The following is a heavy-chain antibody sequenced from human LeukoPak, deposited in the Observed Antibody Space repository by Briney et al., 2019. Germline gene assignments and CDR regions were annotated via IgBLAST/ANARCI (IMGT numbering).Heavy chain of an antibody. Sequence: GASVKVSCKASGYTFTSYGISWVRQAPGQGLEWMGWISAYNGNTNYDQKLQGRVTMTTDTSTSTAYTELSSLRSEDTAIYYCARGRGKYSSLDYWGQGTLVTVSS. CDR2: ISAYNGNT. CDR3: ARGRGKYSSLDY. J-gene: IGHJ4*02. CDR1: GYTFTSYG. V-gene: IGHV1-18*01. D-gene: IGHD5-18*01.